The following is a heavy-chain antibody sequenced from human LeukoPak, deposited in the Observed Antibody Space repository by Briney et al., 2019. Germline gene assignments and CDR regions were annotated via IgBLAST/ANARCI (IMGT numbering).Heavy chain of an antibody. V-gene: IGHV3-23*01. CDR1: GFTFSSYA. D-gene: IGHD1-26*01. J-gene: IGHJ4*02. CDR2: ISGSGGST. CDR3: AKDLIRVGATYFDY. Sequence: PGGSLRLSCAASGFTFSSYAMSWVRQAPGKGLEWVSAISGSGGSTYYADSVKGRFTITRDNSKNTLYLQMNSLRAEDTAVYYCAKDLIRVGATYFDYWGQGTLVTVSS.